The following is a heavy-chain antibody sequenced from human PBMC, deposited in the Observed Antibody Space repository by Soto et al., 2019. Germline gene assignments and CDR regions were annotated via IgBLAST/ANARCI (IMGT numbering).Heavy chain of an antibody. J-gene: IGHJ1*01. CDR3: ARGNYYDSSGYYPPYFQH. CDR2: IFYSGST. Sequence: SETLSLTCTVSGGSVSSGSYYWSWIRQPPGKGLEWIGYIFYSGSTNYNPSLKSRVAISVDTSKNQFSLKLTSVTAADTAVYYCARGNYYDSSGYYPPYFQHWGQGTLVTVSS. CDR1: GGSVSSGSYY. D-gene: IGHD3-22*01. V-gene: IGHV4-61*01.